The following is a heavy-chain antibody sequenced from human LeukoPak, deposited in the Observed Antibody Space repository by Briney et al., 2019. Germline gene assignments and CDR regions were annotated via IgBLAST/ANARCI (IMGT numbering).Heavy chain of an antibody. CDR2: INHSGST. CDR1: GGSFSGYY. J-gene: IGHJ4*02. V-gene: IGHV4-34*01. Sequence: SQTLSLTCAVYGGSFSGYYWSWIRQPPGKGLEWIGEINHSGSTNYNPSLKSRVTISIDTSKNQLSLKLSSVTAADTAVYYCARDYGVWGQGTLVTVSS. CDR3: ARDYGV. D-gene: IGHD4-17*01.